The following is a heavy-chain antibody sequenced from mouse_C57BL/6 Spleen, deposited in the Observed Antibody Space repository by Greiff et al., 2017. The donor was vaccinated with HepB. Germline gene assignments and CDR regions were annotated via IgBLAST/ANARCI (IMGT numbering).Heavy chain of an antibody. Sequence: VQLKQSGPELVKPGASVKISCKASGYAFSSSWMNWVKQRPGKGLEWIGRIYPGDGDTNYNGKFKGKATLTADKSSSTAYMQLSSLTSEDSAVYFCARSSMVTTEYFDYWGQGTTLTVSS. V-gene: IGHV1-82*01. CDR1: GYAFSSSW. J-gene: IGHJ2*01. D-gene: IGHD2-2*01. CDR2: IYPGDGDT. CDR3: ARSSMVTTEYFDY.